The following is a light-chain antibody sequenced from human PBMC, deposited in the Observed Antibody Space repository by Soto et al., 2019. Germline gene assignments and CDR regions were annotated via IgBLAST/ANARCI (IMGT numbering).Light chain of an antibody. CDR2: AAS. Sequence: DIQMTQSPSSLSASVGDRVTITCRASQSISSNLNWYQQKAGKAPKLLIYAASSLQSGVPSRISGSGSGTDFTLTISSLQPEDFATYYCQQSYSAPLTFGGGTKVEIK. V-gene: IGKV1-39*01. J-gene: IGKJ4*01. CDR3: QQSYSAPLT. CDR1: QSISSN.